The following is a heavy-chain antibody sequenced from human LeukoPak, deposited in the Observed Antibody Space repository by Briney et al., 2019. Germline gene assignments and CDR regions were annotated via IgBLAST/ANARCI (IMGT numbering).Heavy chain of an antibody. V-gene: IGHV3-33*01. CDR3: ARDGSYGSGSYFGY. CDR1: GFTFSSYG. J-gene: IGHJ4*02. D-gene: IGHD3-10*01. Sequence: PGRSLRLSCAASGFTFSSYGMHWVRQAPGKGLEWVAVIWYDGSNKYYADSVKGRFTISRDNSKNTLYLQMNSLRAEDTAVYYCARDGSYGSGSYFGYWGQGTLVTVSS. CDR2: IWYDGSNK.